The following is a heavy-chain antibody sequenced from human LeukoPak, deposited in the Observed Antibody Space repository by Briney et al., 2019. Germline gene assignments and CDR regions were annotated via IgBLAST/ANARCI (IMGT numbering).Heavy chain of an antibody. D-gene: IGHD2-21*01. V-gene: IGHV1-69*04. J-gene: IGHJ3*02. CDR3: ARVTMIAYAFDI. CDR2: IIPILGIA. CDR1: GGTFSSYA. Sequence: SVKVSCKASGGTFSSYAISWVRQAPGQGLEWMGRIIPILGIANYAQKFQGRVTITADKSTSTAYMELSSLRSEDTAVYYCARVTMIAYAFDIWGQGTMVTVSS.